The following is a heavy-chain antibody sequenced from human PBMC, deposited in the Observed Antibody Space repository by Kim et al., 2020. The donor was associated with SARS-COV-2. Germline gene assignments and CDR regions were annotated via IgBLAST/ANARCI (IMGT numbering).Heavy chain of an antibody. J-gene: IGHJ4*02. V-gene: IGHV4-39*01. Sequence: SETLSLTCTVSGGSISSSSYYWGCIRQPPGKGLEWIGSFYYSGNTYYNPSLKSRVTISVDTSKNLFSLNLSSVTAADTAVYYCATSPKYYDYLWGSYRPGLNFDNWGQGTLVTVSS. CDR1: GGSISSSSYY. CDR2: FYYSGNT. CDR3: ATSPKYYDYLWGSYRPGLNFDN. D-gene: IGHD3-16*02.